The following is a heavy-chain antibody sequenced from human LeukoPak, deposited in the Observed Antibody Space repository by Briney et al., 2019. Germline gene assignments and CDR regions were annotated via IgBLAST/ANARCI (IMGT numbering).Heavy chain of an antibody. CDR1: GYTFTGYY. CDR2: INPNSGGT. D-gene: IGHD2-21*02. V-gene: IGHV1-2*02. J-gene: IGHJ4*02. Sequence: GASVKVSCKASGYTFTGYYMHWVRQAPGQGLEWMGWINPNSGGTNYAQKFHGRVTMTRDTSISTAYMELSRLRSDDTAVYYCARGGAYCAGDCYSDYWGQGTLVTVSS. CDR3: ARGGAYCAGDCYSDY.